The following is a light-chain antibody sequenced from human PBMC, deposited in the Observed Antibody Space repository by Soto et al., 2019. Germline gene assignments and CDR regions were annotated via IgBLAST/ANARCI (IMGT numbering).Light chain of an antibody. Sequence: QSVLTQPPSXSXAPGQXVTXXXXGXTPNIGANYDVHWYQQLPGTAPKVLIYADNNRPSGVPDRFSGSKSGTSASLAITGLQAEDEAHYYCQSYDGSLSAWVFGGGTKVTVL. V-gene: IGLV1-40*01. CDR3: QSYDGSLSAWV. CDR2: ADN. CDR1: TPNIGANYD. J-gene: IGLJ2*01.